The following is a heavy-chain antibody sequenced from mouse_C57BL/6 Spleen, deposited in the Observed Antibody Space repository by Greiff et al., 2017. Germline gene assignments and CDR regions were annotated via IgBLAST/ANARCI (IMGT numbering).Heavy chain of an antibody. D-gene: IGHD4-1*01. Sequence: EVQLVESGEGLVKPGGSLKLSCAASGFTFSSYAMSWVRQTPEKRLEWVAYISSGGDYIYYADTVKGRFTISRDNARNTLYLQMSSLKSEDTAMYYCTRALANWAYFDYWGQGTTLTVSS. J-gene: IGHJ2*01. V-gene: IGHV5-9-1*02. CDR2: ISSGGDYI. CDR1: GFTFSSYA. CDR3: TRALANWAYFDY.